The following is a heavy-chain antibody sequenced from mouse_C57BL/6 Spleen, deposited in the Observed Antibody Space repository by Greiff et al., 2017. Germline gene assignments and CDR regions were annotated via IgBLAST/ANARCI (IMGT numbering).Heavy chain of an antibody. Sequence: VQLQESGPELVKPGASVKISCKASGYAFSSSWMNWVKQRPGKGLEWIGRIYPGDGDTNYNGKFKGKATLTADKSSSTAYMQLSSLTSEDSAVYFCAGAQAPAFAYWGQGTLVTVSA. CDR1: GYAFSSSW. CDR2: IYPGDGDT. D-gene: IGHD3-2*02. V-gene: IGHV1-82*01. CDR3: AGAQAPAFAY. J-gene: IGHJ3*01.